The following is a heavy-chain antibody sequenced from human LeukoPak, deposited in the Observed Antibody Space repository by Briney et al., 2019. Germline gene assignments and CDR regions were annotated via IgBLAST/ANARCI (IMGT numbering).Heavy chain of an antibody. D-gene: IGHD6-13*01. Sequence: AASVKVSCKASGGTFSSYAISWVRQAPGQGLEWMGRIIPILGIANYAQKFQGRVTITADKSTSTAYMELSSLRSEDTAVYYCARGSRSWYDPLDYWGRGTLVTVSS. CDR2: IIPILGIA. J-gene: IGHJ4*02. V-gene: IGHV1-69*04. CDR3: ARGSRSWYDPLDY. CDR1: GGTFSSYA.